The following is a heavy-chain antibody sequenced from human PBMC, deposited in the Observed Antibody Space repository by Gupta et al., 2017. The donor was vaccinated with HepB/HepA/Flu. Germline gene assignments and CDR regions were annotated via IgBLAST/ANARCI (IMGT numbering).Heavy chain of an antibody. V-gene: IGHV4-34*01. CDR1: GGSFSGYY. J-gene: IGHJ4*02. Sequence: QVQLQQWGAGLLKPSETLSLTCAVYGGSFSGYYWSWIRQPPGKGLEWIGEINHSGSTNYNPSLKSRVTISVDTSKNQFSLKLSSVTAADTAVYYCERGVSSGWYPFDYWGQGTLVTVSS. D-gene: IGHD6-19*01. CDR2: INHSGST. CDR3: ERGVSSGWYPFDY.